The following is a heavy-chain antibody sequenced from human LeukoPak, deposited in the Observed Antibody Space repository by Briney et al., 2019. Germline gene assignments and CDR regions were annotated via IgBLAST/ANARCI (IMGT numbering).Heavy chain of an antibody. CDR1: GFTFSSYG. J-gene: IGHJ6*02. CDR2: ISYDGSNK. Sequence: GGSLRLSCAASGFTFSSYGMHWVRQAPGKGLERVAVISYDGSNKYYADSVKGRFTISRDNSKNTLYLQMNSLRAEDTAVYYCAKDRGSGSYYYYYGMDVWGQGTTVTVSS. D-gene: IGHD3-10*01. V-gene: IGHV3-30*18. CDR3: AKDRGSGSYYYYYGMDV.